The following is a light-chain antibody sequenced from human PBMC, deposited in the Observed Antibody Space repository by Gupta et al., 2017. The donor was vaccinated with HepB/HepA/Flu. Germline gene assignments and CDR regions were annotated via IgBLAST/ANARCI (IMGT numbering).Light chain of an antibody. J-gene: IGKJ1*01. CDR2: GAS. Sequence: EIVLTQSPGTLSLSPGERATLSCRASQSVSSNYLAWYQQKPGLAPRLLIFGASSRATGIPDRFSGSGSGTDFTLTISRLEPEDFAVYYCQQEYNSPRTFGQGTRVEIK. CDR1: QSVSSNY. V-gene: IGKV3-20*01. CDR3: QQEYNSPRT.